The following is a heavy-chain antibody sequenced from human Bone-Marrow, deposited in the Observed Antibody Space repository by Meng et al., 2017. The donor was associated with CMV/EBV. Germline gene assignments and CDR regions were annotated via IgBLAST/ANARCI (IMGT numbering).Heavy chain of an antibody. CDR2: IIPILGIA. V-gene: IGHV1-69*10. Sequence: SVKVSCKASGGTFSSYAISWVRQAPGQGLEWMGGIIPILGIANYAQKFQGRVTITADKSTSTAYMELSSLRSEDTAVYYCARDLPWGVGVVVPAAIQEENAFDIWGQGTMVTVSS. D-gene: IGHD2-2*01. J-gene: IGHJ3*02. CDR3: ARDLPWGVGVVVPAAIQEENAFDI. CDR1: GGTFSSYA.